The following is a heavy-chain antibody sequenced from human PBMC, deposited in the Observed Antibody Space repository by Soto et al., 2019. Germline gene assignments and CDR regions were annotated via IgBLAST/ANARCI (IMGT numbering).Heavy chain of an antibody. V-gene: IGHV3-48*02. CDR1: GFSFSTYD. Sequence: GGSLRLSCVASGFSFSTYDMDWVRQAPGKAPEWIAYISTTSFTIYYADSVKGRFTISRDNVRNSLYLEMKSLRDEDTAVYYCARDRCFDGSCYSASDFWGQGIQVTVSS. CDR3: ARDRCFDGSCYSASDF. J-gene: IGHJ4*02. D-gene: IGHD2-15*01. CDR2: ISTTSFTI.